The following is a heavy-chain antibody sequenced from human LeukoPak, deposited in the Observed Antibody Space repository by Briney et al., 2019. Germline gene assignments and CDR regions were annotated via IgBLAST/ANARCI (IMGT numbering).Heavy chain of an antibody. CDR1: GGTFSSYA. D-gene: IGHD5-18*01. V-gene: IGHV1-69*04. Sequence: GASVKVSCKASGGTFSSYAISWVRQAPGQGLEWMGRITPILGIANYAQKFQGRVTITADKSTSTAYMELSSLRSEDTAVYYCARELQGYSYGDWGQGTLVTVSS. J-gene: IGHJ4*02. CDR3: ARELQGYSYGD. CDR2: ITPILGIA.